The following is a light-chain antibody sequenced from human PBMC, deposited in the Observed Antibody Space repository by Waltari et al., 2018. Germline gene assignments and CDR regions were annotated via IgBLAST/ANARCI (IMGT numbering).Light chain of an antibody. CDR1: QSVGYY. J-gene: IGKJ4*01. V-gene: IGKV3-11*01. CDR2: DAS. Sequence: EIVLTQSPATLYLSPGERATLSCSASQSVGYYLAWYQQKPGQAPRLLIYDASNRATGIPARFSGSGSGTDFTLTISSLEPEDFAVYYCQQRVNWPPGPLTFGGGTKVEIK. CDR3: QQRVNWPPGPLT.